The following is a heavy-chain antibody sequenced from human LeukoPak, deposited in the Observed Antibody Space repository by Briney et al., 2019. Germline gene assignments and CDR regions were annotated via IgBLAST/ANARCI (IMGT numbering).Heavy chain of an antibody. CDR3: ARALRAYYYYGMDV. CDR1: GGTFSSYA. D-gene: IGHD3-16*01. Sequence: SVKVFYKASGGTFSSYAISWVRQAPGQGLEWMGRIIPILGIANYAQKFQGRVTITADKSTSTAYMELSSLRSEDTAVYYCARALRAYYYYGMDVWGQGTTVTVSS. V-gene: IGHV1-69*04. CDR2: IIPILGIA. J-gene: IGHJ6*02.